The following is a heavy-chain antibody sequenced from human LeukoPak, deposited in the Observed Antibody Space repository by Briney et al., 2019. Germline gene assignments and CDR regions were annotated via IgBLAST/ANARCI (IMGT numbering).Heavy chain of an antibody. J-gene: IGHJ4*02. CDR3: ARSASGSWYVVFDY. D-gene: IGHD6-13*01. Sequence: PGGSLRLSCAASGFTFSDYYMSWIRQAPGKGLEWVSYLTSSGSTKYYADSLKGRFTISRDNSKNTLYLQMNSLRAEDTAVYYCARSASGSWYVVFDYWGQGTLVTVSS. CDR2: LTSSGSTK. V-gene: IGHV3-11*04. CDR1: GFTFSDYY.